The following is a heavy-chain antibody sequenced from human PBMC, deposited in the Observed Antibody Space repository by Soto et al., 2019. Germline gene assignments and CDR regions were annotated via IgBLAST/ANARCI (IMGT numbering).Heavy chain of an antibody. D-gene: IGHD5-18*01. CDR1: GGSISSDDFF. V-gene: IGHV4-31*03. Sequence: SETLSLTCTVSGGSISSDDFFWSWIRQHPGKGLEWIGITYNSGSTNYNPSLKSRVTISVDKSKNQFALKLSSVTTADTAVYYCARDGYGYDYGMDVWGQGSTVTVSS. J-gene: IGHJ6*02. CDR3: ARDGYGYDYGMDV. CDR2: TYNSGST.